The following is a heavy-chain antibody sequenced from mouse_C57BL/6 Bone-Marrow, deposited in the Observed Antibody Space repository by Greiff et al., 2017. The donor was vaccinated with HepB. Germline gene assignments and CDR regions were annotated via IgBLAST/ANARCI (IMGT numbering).Heavy chain of an antibody. V-gene: IGHV1-19*01. CDR2: INPYNGGT. CDR3: AREFLLTTVVAEGDY. Sequence: EVQLQQSGPVLVKPGASVKMSCKASGYTFTDYYMNWVKQSHGKSLEWIGVINPYNGGTSYNQKFKGKATLTVDKSSSTAYMELNSLTSEDSAVYYCAREFLLTTVVAEGDYWGQGTTLTVSS. J-gene: IGHJ2*01. D-gene: IGHD1-1*01. CDR1: GYTFTDYY.